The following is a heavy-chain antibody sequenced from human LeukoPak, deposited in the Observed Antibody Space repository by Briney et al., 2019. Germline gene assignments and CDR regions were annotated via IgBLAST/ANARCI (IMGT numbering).Heavy chain of an antibody. Sequence: GGSLRLSCAASGFTFSRYAMTWVRRAPGKGLEWVSTIGDSGDKSYYPDSVKGRFTISRDLSKDTLFLEMHNLRAEHTAVYYCAKGRALWTYDFDSWGQGTLVTVSS. CDR3: AKGRALWTYDFDS. CDR1: GFTFSRYA. J-gene: IGHJ4*02. V-gene: IGHV3-23*01. CDR2: IGDSGDKS. D-gene: IGHD3/OR15-3a*01.